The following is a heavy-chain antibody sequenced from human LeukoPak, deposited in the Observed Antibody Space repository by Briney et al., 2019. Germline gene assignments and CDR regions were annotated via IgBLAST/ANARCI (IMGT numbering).Heavy chain of an antibody. D-gene: IGHD6-6*01. CDR3: ARDLSIAARPGGVDY. CDR2: INPNSGGT. Sequence: ASVKVSCKASGYTFTGYYMHWVRQAPGQGLEWIGWINPNSGGTNYAQKFQGRVTMTRDTSISTAYMELSRLRSDDTAVYYCARDLSIAARPGGVDYWGQGTLVTVSS. J-gene: IGHJ4*02. V-gene: IGHV1-2*02. CDR1: GYTFTGYY.